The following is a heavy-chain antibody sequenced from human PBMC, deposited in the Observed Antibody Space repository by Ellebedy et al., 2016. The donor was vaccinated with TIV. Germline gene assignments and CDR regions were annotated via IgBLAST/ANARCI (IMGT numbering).Heavy chain of an antibody. CDR1: GGSFSGDY. D-gene: IGHD2/OR15-2a*01. CDR3: ARVTFRTMIPDF. V-gene: IGHV4-34*01. J-gene: IGHJ4*02. Sequence: SETLSLTCAVYGGSFSGDYWSWLRQPPGKGLEWIGEINHSGITNYNPSLKSRVTISVDTSKNQFSLKLSSVTAADTAVYYCARVTFRTMIPDFWGQGTLVTVSS. CDR2: INHSGIT.